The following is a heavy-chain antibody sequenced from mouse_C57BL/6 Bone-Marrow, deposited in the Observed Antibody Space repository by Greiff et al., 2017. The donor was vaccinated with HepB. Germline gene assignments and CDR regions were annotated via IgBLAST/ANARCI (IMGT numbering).Heavy chain of an antibody. CDR1: GYTFTSYG. V-gene: IGHV1-81*01. D-gene: IGHD2-5*01. Sequence: QVQLQQSGAELARPGASVKLSCKASGYTFTSYGISWVKQRTGQGLEWIGEIYPRSGNTYYNEKLKGKATLTADKSSSTAYMELRSLTSEDSAVYFCAREGAYYNKYYSMDYWGQGTSVTVSS. J-gene: IGHJ4*01. CDR3: AREGAYYNKYYSMDY. CDR2: IYPRSGNT.